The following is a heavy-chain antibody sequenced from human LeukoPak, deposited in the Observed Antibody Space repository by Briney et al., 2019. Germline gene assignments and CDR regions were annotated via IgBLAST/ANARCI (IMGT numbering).Heavy chain of an antibody. Sequence: GGSLRLSCAASGFTFSSYGMHWVRQAPGKGLEWVALIWYDGSNKDYADSVKGRFTISRDNSKNTVYLQMNSLRAEDTAVYYCVRDAQRGFDYSNSLQYWGQGALVTVSS. CDR1: GFTFSSYG. J-gene: IGHJ4*02. V-gene: IGHV3-33*01. CDR2: IWYDGSNK. D-gene: IGHD4-11*01. CDR3: VRDAQRGFDYSNSLQY.